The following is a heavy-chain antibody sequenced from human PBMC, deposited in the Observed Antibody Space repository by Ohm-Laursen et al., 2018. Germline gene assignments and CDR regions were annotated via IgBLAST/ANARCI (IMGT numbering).Heavy chain of an antibody. Sequence: PSQTLSLTCAVSGGSISTYYWSWIRQPPGKGLEWIGYISYSGSTNYNPSLKSRVTISVDTSNNQFSLKLSSVTAADTAVYYCARGPNLGGDYLYFQHWGQGTLVTVSS. D-gene: IGHD4-17*01. CDR2: ISYSGST. V-gene: IGHV4-59*01. CDR1: GGSISTYY. J-gene: IGHJ1*01. CDR3: ARGPNLGGDYLYFQH.